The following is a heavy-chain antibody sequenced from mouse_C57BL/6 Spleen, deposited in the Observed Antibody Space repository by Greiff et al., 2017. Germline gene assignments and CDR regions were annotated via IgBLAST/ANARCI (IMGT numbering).Heavy chain of an antibody. D-gene: IGHD2-2*01. V-gene: IGHV1-4*01. CDR2: INPSSGYT. CDR1: GYTFTSYT. Sequence: QVQLQQSGAELARPGASVKMSCKASGYTFTSYTMHWVKQRPGQGLEWIGYINPSSGYTTSNQKFKAKATLPADKSSSTAYMTLRSLTSEDSAGDYCARKGYGNDDYCDYWGQGTTLTVSS. J-gene: IGHJ2*01. CDR3: ARKGYGNDDYCDY.